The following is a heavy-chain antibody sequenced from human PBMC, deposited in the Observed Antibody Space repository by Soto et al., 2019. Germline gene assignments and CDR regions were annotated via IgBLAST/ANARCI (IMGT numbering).Heavy chain of an antibody. J-gene: IGHJ6*02. Sequence: PGGSLRLSCAASGFTFSDYYMSWIRQAPGKGLEWVSYISSSGRRIYYADSVKGRFTISRDNAKNSLYLQMNSLRAEDTAVYYCASVYYYGMDVWGQGTTVTVSS. CDR2: ISSSGRRI. CDR3: ASVYYYGMDV. V-gene: IGHV3-11*01. CDR1: GFTFSDYY.